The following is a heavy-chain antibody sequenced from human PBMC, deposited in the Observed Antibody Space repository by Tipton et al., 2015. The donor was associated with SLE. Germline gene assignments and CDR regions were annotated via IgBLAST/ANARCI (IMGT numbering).Heavy chain of an antibody. CDR2: IYYSGST. D-gene: IGHD3/OR15-3a*01. J-gene: IGHJ4*02. V-gene: IGHV4-59*08. CDR1: GCSISSFH. Sequence: LRLSCTVSGCSISSFHWSWIRQPPGKGLEWIGYIYYSGSTTYNPSLKSRVTISVDTSKNQFSLKLSFVTAADTAFYYCARHAGLDYYFDYWGQGTLVTVSS. CDR3: ARHAGLDYYFDY.